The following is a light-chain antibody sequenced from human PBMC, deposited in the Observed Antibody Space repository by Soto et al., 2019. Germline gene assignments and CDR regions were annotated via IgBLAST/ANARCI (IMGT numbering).Light chain of an antibody. V-gene: IGLV2-11*01. CDR3: CSHAGSYTYV. J-gene: IGLJ1*01. CDR1: SSDVGGYNY. CDR2: DVT. Sequence: QSALTQPRSVSGSPGQSLTISCTGTSSDVGGYNYVSWYQQYPGKVPKLMIYDVTKRPSGVPDRFSGSKSGNTAFLTISGFQAEDEADYYCCSHAGSYTYVFGTGTKLTVL.